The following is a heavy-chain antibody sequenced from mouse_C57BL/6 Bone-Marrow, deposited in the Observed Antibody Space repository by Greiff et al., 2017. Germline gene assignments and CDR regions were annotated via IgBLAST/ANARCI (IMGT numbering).Heavy chain of an antibody. J-gene: IGHJ4*01. D-gene: IGHD1-1*01. CDR3: ARWGYYGSSPCAMDY. CDR2: INPNNGGT. CDR1: GYTFTDYN. Sequence: EVQLQQSGPELVKPGASVKMSCKASGYTFTDYNMHWVKQSHGKSLEWIGYINPNNGGTSYNQKFKGKATLTVNKSSSTAYMEHRSLTSEDSAVYYGARWGYYGSSPCAMDYWGQGTSVTVSS. V-gene: IGHV1-22*01.